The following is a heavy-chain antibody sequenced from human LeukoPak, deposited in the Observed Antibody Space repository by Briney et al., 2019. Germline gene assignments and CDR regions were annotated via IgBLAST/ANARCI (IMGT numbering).Heavy chain of an antibody. CDR3: ARTIQQHVDY. CDR2: IYYSGST. D-gene: IGHD6-13*01. V-gene: IGHV4-39*07. Sequence: SETLSLTCTVSGGSISSSSYYWGWIRQPPGKGLEWIGSIYYSGSTYYNPSLKSRVTISVDTSKNQFSLKLSPVTAADTAVYYCARTIQQHVDYWGQGTLVTVSS. J-gene: IGHJ4*02. CDR1: GGSISSSSYY.